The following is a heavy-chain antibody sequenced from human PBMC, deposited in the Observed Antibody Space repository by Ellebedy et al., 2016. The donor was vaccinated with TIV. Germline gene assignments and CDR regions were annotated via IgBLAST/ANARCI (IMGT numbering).Heavy chain of an antibody. Sequence: AASVKVSCKASGCTFSSYAISWVRQAPGQGLEWMGRIIPIVGIANYAQKFQGRVTITADKSTSTAYMELSSLRSEDTAVYYWARAAGGAAAGKSIDYWGQGTLVTVSS. CDR3: ARAAGGAAAGKSIDY. J-gene: IGHJ4*02. CDR2: IIPIVGIA. CDR1: GCTFSSYA. D-gene: IGHD6-13*01. V-gene: IGHV1-69*04.